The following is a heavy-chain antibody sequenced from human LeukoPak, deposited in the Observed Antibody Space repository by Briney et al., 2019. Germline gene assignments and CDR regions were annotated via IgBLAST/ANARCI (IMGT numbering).Heavy chain of an antibody. CDR1: GFTFSNAW. Sequence: PGGSLRLSCAASGFTFSNAWMSWVRQAPGMGLEWVGRVKSKTDGGTTDYAAPVKGGFTISRDDSKNTLYLQMNSLKTEDTAVYYCTTGAGGSDDAFDIWGQGTMVTVSS. J-gene: IGHJ3*02. CDR3: TTGAGGSDDAFDI. V-gene: IGHV3-15*01. D-gene: IGHD3-10*01. CDR2: VKSKTDGGTT.